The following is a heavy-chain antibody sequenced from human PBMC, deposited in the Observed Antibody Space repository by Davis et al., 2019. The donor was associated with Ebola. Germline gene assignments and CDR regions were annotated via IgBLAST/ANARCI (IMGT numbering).Heavy chain of an antibody. CDR2: ISYDGSNK. D-gene: IGHD3/OR15-3a*01. CDR3: ARDNELNTIPDWYYGMDV. J-gene: IGHJ6*02. CDR1: GFTFSSYA. Sequence: GGSLRLSCAASGFTFSSYAMHWVRQAPGKGLEWVAVISYDGSNKYYADSVKGRFTISRDNAKNSLYLQMNSLRAEDTAVYYCARDNELNTIPDWYYGMDVWGQGTTVTVSS. V-gene: IGHV3-30-3*01.